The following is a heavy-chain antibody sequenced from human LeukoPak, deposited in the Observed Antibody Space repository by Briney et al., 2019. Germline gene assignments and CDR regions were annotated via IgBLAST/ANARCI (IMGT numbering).Heavy chain of an antibody. Sequence: GGSLRLSCAAPGFTFSDAWMSWVRQAPGKGLEWVGRIKSKTEGGTTDYAAPVKGRFTISRDDSKNTLYLQMNSLKTEDTGVYYCAKSGPYCRSTSCDYFDYWGQGTLVTVSS. D-gene: IGHD2-2*01. CDR1: GFTFSDAW. CDR3: AKSGPYCRSTSCDYFDY. CDR2: IKSKTEGGTT. V-gene: IGHV3-15*01. J-gene: IGHJ4*02.